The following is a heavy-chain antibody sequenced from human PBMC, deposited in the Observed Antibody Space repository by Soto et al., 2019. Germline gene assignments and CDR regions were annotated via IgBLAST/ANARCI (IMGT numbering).Heavy chain of an antibody. D-gene: IGHD1-1*01. CDR1: GGSLSNNY. CDR3: ARRYGYSFDD. Sequence: PSETLSLTCTVSGGSLSNNYWSWIRQPPGKGLEWIGYIYYSGSTNYNPSLKSRVTISVDTSKNQFSLKLSSVTAADTAVYYCARRYGYSFDDWGQGTLVTVSS. CDR2: IYYSGST. V-gene: IGHV4-59*08. J-gene: IGHJ4*02.